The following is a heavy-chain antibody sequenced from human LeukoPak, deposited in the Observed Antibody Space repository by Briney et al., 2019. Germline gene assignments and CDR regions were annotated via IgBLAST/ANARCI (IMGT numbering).Heavy chain of an antibody. CDR2: ISGSGGST. CDR1: GFTFSSYA. J-gene: IGHJ6*02. Sequence: GGSLRLSCAASGFTFSSYAMSWVRQAPGKGLEWVSAISGSGGSTYYADSVKGRFTISRDNAKNSLYLQMNSLRAEDTALYYCAKDIIAAAGTLDYYYGMDVWGQGTTVTVSS. CDR3: AKDIIAAAGTLDYYYGMDV. V-gene: IGHV3-23*01. D-gene: IGHD6-13*01.